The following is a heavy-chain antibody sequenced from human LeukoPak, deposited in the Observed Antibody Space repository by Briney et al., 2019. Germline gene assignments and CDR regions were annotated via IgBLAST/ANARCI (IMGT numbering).Heavy chain of an antibody. J-gene: IGHJ4*02. V-gene: IGHV4-4*07. D-gene: IGHD4-17*01. CDR1: GGSISSYY. CDR2: IYTSGST. CDR3: ARQYGDYGEYYFDY. Sequence: LETLSLTCTVSGGSISSYYWSWIRQPAGKGLEWIGRIYTSGSTNYNPSLKSRVTMSVDTSKNQCSLKLSSVTAADTAVYYCARQYGDYGEYYFDYWGQGTLVTVSS.